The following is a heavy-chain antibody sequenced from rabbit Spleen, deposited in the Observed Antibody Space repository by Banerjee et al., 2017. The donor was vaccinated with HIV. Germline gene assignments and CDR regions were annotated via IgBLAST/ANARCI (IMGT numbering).Heavy chain of an antibody. D-gene: IGHD1-1*01. CDR3: TRDDGSGHYIDGYFNL. CDR1: GFSFSSGYD. CDR2: IYTGNGKN. Sequence: VESGGGLVKPGASLTLICTASGFSFSSGYDMSWVRQAPGKGLEWIGFIYTGNGKNYYASWAKGRFTISRASSTTVTLQVTSLTAADTATYFCTRDDGSGHYIDGYFNLWGPGTLVTVS. V-gene: IGHV1S40*01. J-gene: IGHJ4*01.